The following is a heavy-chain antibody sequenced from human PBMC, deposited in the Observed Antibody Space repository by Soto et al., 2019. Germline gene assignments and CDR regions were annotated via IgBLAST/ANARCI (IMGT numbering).Heavy chain of an antibody. CDR1: GFTFSSYA. CDR3: AKDTQNLRGAVDTAMVTFDY. J-gene: IGHJ4*02. CDR2: ISGSGGST. D-gene: IGHD5-18*01. Sequence: GGSLRLSCAASGFTFSSYAMSWVRQAPGKGLEWVSAISGSGGSTYYADSVKGRFTISRDNSKNTLYLQMNSLRAEDTAVYYCAKDTQNLRGAVDTAMVTFDYWGQGTLVTVSS. V-gene: IGHV3-23*01.